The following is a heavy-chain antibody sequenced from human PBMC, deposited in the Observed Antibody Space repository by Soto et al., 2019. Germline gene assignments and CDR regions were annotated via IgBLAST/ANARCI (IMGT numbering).Heavy chain of an antibody. J-gene: IGHJ6*02. CDR2: ISSSSSYI. CDR3: ATVGGSYFVVNYYHGMDV. Sequence: GGSLRLSCAASGFTFSSYSMNWVRQAPGKGLEWVSSISSSSSYIYYADSVKGRFTISRDNAKNSLYLQMNSLRAEDTAVYYCATVGGSYFVVNYYHGMDVWGQGTTVTVSS. CDR1: GFTFSSYS. D-gene: IGHD1-26*01. V-gene: IGHV3-21*01.